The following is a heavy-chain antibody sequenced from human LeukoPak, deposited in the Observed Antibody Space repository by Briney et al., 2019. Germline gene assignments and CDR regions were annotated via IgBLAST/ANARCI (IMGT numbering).Heavy chain of an antibody. Sequence: GESLKISCKGSGYSFTSYWIGWVRQMPGKGLEWMGIIYPGDSDTRYSPSFQGQVTLSADKSISTAYLQWSSLKASDTAIYYCARHATWTLSDYWGQGTLVTVSS. V-gene: IGHV5-51*01. D-gene: IGHD3/OR15-3a*01. J-gene: IGHJ4*02. CDR3: ARHATWTLSDY. CDR1: GYSFTSYW. CDR2: IYPGDSDT.